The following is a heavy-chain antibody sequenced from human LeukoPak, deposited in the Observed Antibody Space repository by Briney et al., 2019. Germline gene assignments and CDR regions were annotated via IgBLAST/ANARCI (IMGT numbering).Heavy chain of an antibody. Sequence: SETLSLTCAVYGGSFSGYYWSWIRQPPGKGLEWIGEINHSGSTNYNPSLKSRVTISVDTSENQFSLKLRSVTAADTAVYYCSRDRSEGATVFDYWGQGTLVTVSS. V-gene: IGHV4-34*01. J-gene: IGHJ4*02. CDR2: INHSGST. CDR3: SRDRSEGATVFDY. D-gene: IGHD1-26*01. CDR1: GGSFSGYY.